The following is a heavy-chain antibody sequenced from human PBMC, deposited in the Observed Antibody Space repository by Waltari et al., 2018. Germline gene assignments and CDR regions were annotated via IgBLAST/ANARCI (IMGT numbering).Heavy chain of an antibody. Sequence: QLQLQESGPGLVKPSETLSLTCTVSGGSISSSSYYWGWIRQPPGKGLEWIGSIYYSGGTYYNPSLKSRVTISVDTSKNQFSLKLSSVTAADTAVYYCARDPGDYGVNWFDPWGQGTLVTVSS. V-gene: IGHV4-39*07. D-gene: IGHD4-17*01. CDR1: GGSISSSSYY. CDR3: ARDPGDYGVNWFDP. J-gene: IGHJ5*02. CDR2: IYYSGGT.